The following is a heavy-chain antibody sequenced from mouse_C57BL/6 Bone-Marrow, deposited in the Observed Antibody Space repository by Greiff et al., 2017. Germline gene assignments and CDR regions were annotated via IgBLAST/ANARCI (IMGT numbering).Heavy chain of an antibody. CDR1: GFTFSSYG. Sequence: EVMLVESGGDLVKPGGSLKLSCAASGFTFSSYGMSWVRQTPDKRLEWVATISSGGSYTYYPDSVKGRFTISRDNAKNTLYLQMRSLKSEDTAVYYCARHILSRNFDYWGQGTTLTVSS. D-gene: IGHD1-1*02. CDR2: ISSGGSYT. CDR3: ARHILSRNFDY. J-gene: IGHJ2*01. V-gene: IGHV5-6*01.